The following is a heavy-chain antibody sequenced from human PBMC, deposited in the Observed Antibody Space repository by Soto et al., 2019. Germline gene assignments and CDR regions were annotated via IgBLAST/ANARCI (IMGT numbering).Heavy chain of an antibody. D-gene: IGHD4-17*01. V-gene: IGHV4-31*03. CDR2: IFHSGRT. J-gene: IGHJ3*01. CDR3: ARDRSTVSYDAFDV. Sequence: TLSLTCNVSGCSISSGSYYWTWIRQRPGKGLEWIGYIFHSGRTYFHPSLKSRVTISVDTSKNQFSLNLSSVTAADTSVYYCARDRSTVSYDAFDVWGQGTMVTVSS. CDR1: GCSISSGSYY.